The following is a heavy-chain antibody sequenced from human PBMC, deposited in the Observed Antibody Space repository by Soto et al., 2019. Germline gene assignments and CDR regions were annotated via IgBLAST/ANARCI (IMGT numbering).Heavy chain of an antibody. V-gene: IGHV3-64D*06. CDR2: ISTNGGST. J-gene: IGHJ4*02. Sequence: PGGSLRHSCASSGFTFISYAMHWVRQATGKGLEYVSSISTNGGSTHYADSVKGRFTISRDNSKNTQYLQMSSLRADDTAVYYCVKGEYYYDSSGYYPFDYWGQGTLVTVSS. D-gene: IGHD3-22*01. CDR1: GFTFISYA. CDR3: VKGEYYYDSSGYYPFDY.